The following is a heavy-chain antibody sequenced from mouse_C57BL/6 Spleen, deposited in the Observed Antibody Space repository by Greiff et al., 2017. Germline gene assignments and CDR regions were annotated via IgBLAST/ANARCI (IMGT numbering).Heavy chain of an antibody. V-gene: IGHV1-80*01. D-gene: IGHD1-1*01. J-gene: IGHJ4*01. Sequence: QVQLQQSGAELVKPGASVKISCKTSGYAFSSYWMNWVKQRPGKGLEWIGQIYPGDGDTNYNGEFKGKATLTADKSSSTAYMQLSRLTSEDSAVSVCAVYYYGFGGLDYWGQGTSVTVSS. CDR1: GYAFSSYW. CDR2: IYPGDGDT. CDR3: AVYYYGFGGLDY.